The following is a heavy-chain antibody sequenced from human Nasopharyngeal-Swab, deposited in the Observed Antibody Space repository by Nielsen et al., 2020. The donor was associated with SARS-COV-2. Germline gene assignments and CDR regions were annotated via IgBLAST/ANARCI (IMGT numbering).Heavy chain of an antibody. J-gene: IGHJ4*02. CDR3: ARHPLVLMGMVVTEGYYFDY. CDR2: IYYSGST. D-gene: IGHD4/OR15-4a*01. V-gene: IGHV4-39*01. CDR1: GGSISSSSYY. Sequence: SETLSLTCTVSGGSISSSSYYWGWIRQPPGKGLEWIGSIYYSGSTYYNPSLKSRVTISVDTSKNQFSLKLSSVTAADTAVHYCARHPLVLMGMVVTEGYYFDYWGQGTLVTVSS.